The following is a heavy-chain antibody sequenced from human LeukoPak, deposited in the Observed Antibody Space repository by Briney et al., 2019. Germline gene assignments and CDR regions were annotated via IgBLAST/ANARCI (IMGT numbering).Heavy chain of an antibody. CDR1: GYTFTGYY. D-gene: IGHD6-13*01. Sequence: GASVKVSCKASGYTFTGYYMHWVRQAPGQGLEWMGRINPNGGGTNYAQKFQGRVTMTRDTSISTAYMELSRLRSDDTAVYYCARVPAEAAGTRNFDYWGQGTLVTVSS. CDR2: INPNGGGT. J-gene: IGHJ4*02. V-gene: IGHV1-2*06. CDR3: ARVPAEAAGTRNFDY.